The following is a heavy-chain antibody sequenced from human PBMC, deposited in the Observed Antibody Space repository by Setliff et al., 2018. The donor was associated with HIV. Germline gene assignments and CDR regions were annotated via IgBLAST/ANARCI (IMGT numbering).Heavy chain of an antibody. V-gene: IGHV1-69*10. Sequence: SVKVSCKAFGGTSSSDAISWVRQAPGQGLEWMGGIIPILGIASYAQKFQGRVTITADESITADESTSAASMELSSLRSDDTVVYYWAKGGGGGSDGRGGYYFDYWGQGTLVTVSS. CDR3: AKGGGGGSDGRGGYYFDY. CDR1: GGTSSSDA. D-gene: IGHD3-10*01. CDR2: IIPILGIA. J-gene: IGHJ4*02.